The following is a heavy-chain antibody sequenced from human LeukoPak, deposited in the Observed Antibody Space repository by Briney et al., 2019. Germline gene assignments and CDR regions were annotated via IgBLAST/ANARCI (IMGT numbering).Heavy chain of an antibody. CDR1: GASTSSRY. CDR2: IYNGRNT. J-gene: IGHJ4*02. CDR3: AQTTGWPGFDF. Sequence: SETLSLTCSASGASTSSRYWSWIRQSLGRTLEWIGHIYNGRNTKYNPSLTSRVTISVDTSKNQFSLSLTSVTAADTAIYYCAQTTGWPGFDFWGPGALVTVSS. D-gene: IGHD6-19*01. V-gene: IGHV4-59*08.